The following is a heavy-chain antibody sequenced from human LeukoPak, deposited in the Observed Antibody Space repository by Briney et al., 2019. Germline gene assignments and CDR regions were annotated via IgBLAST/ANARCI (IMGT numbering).Heavy chain of an antibody. J-gene: IGHJ4*02. Sequence: PGGSLRLSCAASGFTFSSYGMHWVRQAPGKGLEWVAVIWYDGSNKYYADSVKGRFTISRDNSKNTLYLQMNSLRAEDTAVYYCAKDPGYSSSSWYYFDYWGQGTLVTVSS. CDR1: GFTFSSYG. CDR3: AKDPGYSSSSWYYFDY. D-gene: IGHD6-6*01. CDR2: IWYDGSNK. V-gene: IGHV3-30*02.